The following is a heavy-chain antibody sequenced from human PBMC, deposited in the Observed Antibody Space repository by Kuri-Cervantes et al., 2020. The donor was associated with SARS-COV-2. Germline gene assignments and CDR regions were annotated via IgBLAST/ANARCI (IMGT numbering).Heavy chain of an antibody. CDR2: ISGSGGST. J-gene: IGHJ4*02. CDR3: AKDNTFTMIVVVITYYFNY. V-gene: IGHV3-23*01. Sequence: GGSLRLSCAASGFTFSSYAMSWVRQAPGKGLEWVSAISGSGGSTYYADSVKGRFTISRDNSKNTLYLQMNSLRAEDTAVYYCAKDNTFTMIVVVITYYFNYWGQGTLVTVSS. CDR1: GFTFSSYA. D-gene: IGHD3-22*01.